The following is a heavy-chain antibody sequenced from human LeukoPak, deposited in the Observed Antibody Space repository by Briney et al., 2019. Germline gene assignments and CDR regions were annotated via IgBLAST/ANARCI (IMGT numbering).Heavy chain of an antibody. V-gene: IGHV3-7*03. CDR3: ARALVVVDFDY. Sequence: GGSLRLSCAASGFTFSSYWMSWVRQAPGKGLEWVANIKQDGSEKYYVDSVKGRFTISRDNAKNSLYLQMNSLRAEDTAVYHCARALVVVDFDYWGQGTLVTVSS. CDR1: GFTFSSYW. D-gene: IGHD2-15*01. CDR2: IKQDGSEK. J-gene: IGHJ4*02.